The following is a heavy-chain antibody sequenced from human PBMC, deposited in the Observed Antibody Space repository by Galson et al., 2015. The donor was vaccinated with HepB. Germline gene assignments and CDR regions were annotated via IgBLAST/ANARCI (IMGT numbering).Heavy chain of an antibody. Sequence: SCKASGGTFSTYATNWVRQAPGQGLEWMGRISPYNGDTTYAHSLQGRLTLTTYTSTTTAYMELRSLRSDDTAVYYCASEGPRGGYNGYWGQGTLVTVSS. D-gene: IGHD5-24*01. J-gene: IGHJ4*02. CDR1: GGTFSTYA. CDR2: ISPYNGDT. CDR3: ASEGPRGGYNGY. V-gene: IGHV1-18*01.